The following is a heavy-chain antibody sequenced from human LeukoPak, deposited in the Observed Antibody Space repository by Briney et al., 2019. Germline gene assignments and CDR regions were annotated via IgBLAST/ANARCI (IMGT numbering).Heavy chain of an antibody. CDR2: INPNSGGT. CDR1: GYTFTGYY. D-gene: IGHD6-6*01. V-gene: IGHV1-2*06. Sequence: ASVTVSCTASGYTFTGYYMHWVRQAPGQGLEWMGRINPNSGGTNYAQKFQGRVTMTRDTSISTAYMELSRLRSDDTAVYYCVSSSSGRPYYYYGMDVWGQGTTVTVSS. J-gene: IGHJ6*02. CDR3: VSSSSGRPYYYYGMDV.